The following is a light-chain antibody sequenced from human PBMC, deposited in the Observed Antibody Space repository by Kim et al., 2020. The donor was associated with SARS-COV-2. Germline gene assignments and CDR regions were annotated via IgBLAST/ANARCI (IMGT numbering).Light chain of an antibody. V-gene: IGLV3-19*01. CDR3: NSRDSSGNSYV. Sequence: ALGQTVRSTCQGDSLRRFYASWYQLKPGQAPVFVLYGKNNRPSGIPDRFSGSSSGNTASMTITGAQAEDEADYYCNSRDSSGNSYVFGTGTKVTVL. J-gene: IGLJ1*01. CDR1: SLRRFY. CDR2: GKN.